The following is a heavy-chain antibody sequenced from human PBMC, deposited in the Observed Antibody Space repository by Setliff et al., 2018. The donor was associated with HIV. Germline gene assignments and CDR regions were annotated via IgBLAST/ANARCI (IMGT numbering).Heavy chain of an antibody. CDR2: INPNSGDT. V-gene: IGHV1-2*06. CDR1: GYTFTGYF. Sequence: EASVKVSCKASGYTFTGYFIHWVRQAPGQGLEWVGRINPNSGDTNFAQRFQGRITMTRDTSISTAYLDLNRLRSDDTAVYYCAREYDVLTGYYISAFDIWGQGTMVTVSS. D-gene: IGHD3-9*01. CDR3: AREYDVLTGYYISAFDI. J-gene: IGHJ3*02.